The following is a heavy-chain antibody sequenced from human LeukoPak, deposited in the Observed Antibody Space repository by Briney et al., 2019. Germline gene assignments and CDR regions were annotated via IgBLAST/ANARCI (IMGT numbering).Heavy chain of an antibody. V-gene: IGHV4-59*11. CDR1: GDSISSHY. D-gene: IGHD1-26*01. Sequence: SETLSLTCSVSGDSISSHYWSWIRQPPGKRLEWIGHVFFTGSTTYNPTLEGRVTISMDTSGRQFSLDLTSVTAADTAVYYCARGEWELLGSQHWGQGTLVTVSS. CDR3: ARGEWELLGSQH. J-gene: IGHJ1*01. CDR2: VFFTGST.